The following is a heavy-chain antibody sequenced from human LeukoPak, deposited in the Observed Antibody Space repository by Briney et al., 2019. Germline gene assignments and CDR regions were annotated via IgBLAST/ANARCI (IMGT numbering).Heavy chain of an antibody. J-gene: IGHJ4*02. CDR3: ARDVPNFDY. CDR2: INTNTGNP. V-gene: IGHV7-4-1*02. Sequence: ASVKVSCKASEYTFTDYAINWVRQAPGQGLEWMGWINTNTGNPTYAQGFTGRFVFSLDTSVSTAYLQISSLKAEDTAVYYCARDVPNFDYWGQGTLVTVSS. CDR1: EYTFTDYA. D-gene: IGHD3-10*02.